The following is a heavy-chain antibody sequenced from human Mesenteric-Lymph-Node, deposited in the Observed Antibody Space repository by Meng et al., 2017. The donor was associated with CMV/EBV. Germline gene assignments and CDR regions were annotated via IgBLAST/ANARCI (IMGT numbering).Heavy chain of an antibody. J-gene: IGHJ3*02. CDR1: GFTFSSYA. D-gene: IGHD1-26*01. CDR2: ISGSGGST. Sequence: GVLKISCAASGFTFSSYAMSWVRQAPGKGLEWVSAISGSGGSTYYADSVKGRFTISRDNSKNTLYLQMNSLRAEDTAVYYCAKSGFDAFDIWGQGTMVTVSS. CDR3: AKSGFDAFDI. V-gene: IGHV3-23*01.